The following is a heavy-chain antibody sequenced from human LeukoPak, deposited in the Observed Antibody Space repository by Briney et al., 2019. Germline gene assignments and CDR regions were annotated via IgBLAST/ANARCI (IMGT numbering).Heavy chain of an antibody. V-gene: IGHV3-7*03. Sequence: GGSLRLSCAASGFTLNSHWMSWVRQAPGKGLEWVANIKQDGRDTYCVDSVKGRFTISRGNAKNSLNLQMNSLRAEDTAMYYCATSAGYWGQGTLVTVSS. CDR1: GFTLNSHW. CDR2: IKQDGRDT. CDR3: ATSAGY. J-gene: IGHJ4*02.